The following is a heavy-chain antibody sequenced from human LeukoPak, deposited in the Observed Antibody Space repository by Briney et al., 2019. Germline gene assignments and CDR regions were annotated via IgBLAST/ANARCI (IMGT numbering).Heavy chain of an antibody. CDR2: ISSSSSYT. J-gene: IGHJ3*02. V-gene: IGHV3-21*01. CDR1: GFTFSSYS. Sequence: GGSLRLSCAASGFTFSSYSMNWVRQAPGKGLEWVSSISSSSSYTYYADSVKGRFTITRDNAKNSLYLQMNSLRAEDTAVYYCARKSSPEAFDIWGQGTMVTVSS. CDR3: ARKSSPEAFDI.